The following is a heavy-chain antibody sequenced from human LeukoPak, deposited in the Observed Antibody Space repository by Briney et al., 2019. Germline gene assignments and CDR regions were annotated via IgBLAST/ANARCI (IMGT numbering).Heavy chain of an antibody. CDR3: ATTLVGDSSSWYSRFFDY. V-gene: IGHV1-24*01. Sequence: GASVKVSCKVSGYTLTELSMHWVRQAPGKGLEWMGGFDPEDGETIHAQKFQGRVTMTEDTSTDTAYMELSSLRSEDTAVYYCATTLVGDSSSWYSRFFDYWGQGTLVTVSS. J-gene: IGHJ4*02. CDR1: GYTLTELS. D-gene: IGHD6-13*01. CDR2: FDPEDGET.